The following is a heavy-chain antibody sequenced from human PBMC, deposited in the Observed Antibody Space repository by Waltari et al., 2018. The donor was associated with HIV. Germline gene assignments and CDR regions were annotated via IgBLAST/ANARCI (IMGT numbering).Heavy chain of an antibody. J-gene: IGHJ4*02. Sequence: QVQLVESGGGVVQPGGSLRLSCTSSGFIFRRYGFHWVRQGAGKGREWVALIWYDARVKYYVDALKGRFTISRDNSQNTLYLQMDSLTAEDTAVYYCARAGPYSGSYPYYFDYWGQGTLVTVSS. D-gene: IGHD1-26*01. V-gene: IGHV3-33*01. CDR2: IWYDARVK. CDR3: ARAGPYSGSYPYYFDY. CDR1: GFIFRRYG.